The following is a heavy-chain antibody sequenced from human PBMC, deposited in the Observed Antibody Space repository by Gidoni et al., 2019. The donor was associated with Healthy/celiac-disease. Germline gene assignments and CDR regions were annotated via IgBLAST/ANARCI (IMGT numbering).Heavy chain of an antibody. Sequence: QLQLQESGSGLVKPSQTLSLTCAIPGGSISSGGYSWGWIRQPPGKGLEWIGYMYHSGSTYYNPSLKSRVTISVDRSKNQFSLKLSSVTAADTAVYYCARDYGDFPYAFDIWGQGTMVTVSS. D-gene: IGHD4-17*01. CDR1: GGSISSGGYS. V-gene: IGHV4-30-2*01. CDR2: MYHSGST. J-gene: IGHJ3*02. CDR3: ARDYGDFPYAFDI.